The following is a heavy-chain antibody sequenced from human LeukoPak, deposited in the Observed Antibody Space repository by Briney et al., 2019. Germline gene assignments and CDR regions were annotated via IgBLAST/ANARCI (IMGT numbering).Heavy chain of an antibody. J-gene: IGHJ6*03. D-gene: IGHD3-9*01. CDR1: GYTFTSYG. CDR3: ARGGHADYYDILTGYYLMDV. CDR2: ISAYNGNT. Sequence: ASVKVSCKASGYTFTSYGISWVRQAPGQGLEWMGWISAYNGNTNYAQKLQGRVTMTTDTSTSTAYMELSSLRSEDTAVYYCARGGHADYYDILTGYYLMDVWGKGTTVTISS. V-gene: IGHV1-18*01.